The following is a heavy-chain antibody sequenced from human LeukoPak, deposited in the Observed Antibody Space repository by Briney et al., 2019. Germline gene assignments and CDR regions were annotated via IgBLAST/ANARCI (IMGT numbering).Heavy chain of an antibody. Sequence: PGGSLTLSCAASGFTFSSYSMNWVRQAPGKGLEWVSSISSSSSYIYYADSVKGRFTISRDNSKNTLYLQMNSLRAEDTAVYYCARDRKLELRLFSYMDVWGKGTTVTVSS. J-gene: IGHJ6*03. CDR2: ISSSSSYI. CDR3: ARDRKLELRLFSYMDV. D-gene: IGHD5-12*01. CDR1: GFTFSSYS. V-gene: IGHV3-21*01.